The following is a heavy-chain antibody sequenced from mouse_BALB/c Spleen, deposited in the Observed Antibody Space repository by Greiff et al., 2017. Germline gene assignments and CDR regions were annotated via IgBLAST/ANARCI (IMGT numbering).Heavy chain of an antibody. CDR1: GYTFTSYW. J-gene: IGHJ4*01. V-gene: IGHV1-87*01. D-gene: IGHD2-4*01. Sequence: QVQLQQSGAELARPGASVKLSCKASGYTFTSYWMQWVKQRPGQGLEWIGAIYPGDGDTRYTQKFKGKATLTADKSSSTAYMQLSSLASEDSAVYYCASGGLRGYAMDYWGQGTSVTVSS. CDR3: ASGGLRGYAMDY. CDR2: IYPGDGDT.